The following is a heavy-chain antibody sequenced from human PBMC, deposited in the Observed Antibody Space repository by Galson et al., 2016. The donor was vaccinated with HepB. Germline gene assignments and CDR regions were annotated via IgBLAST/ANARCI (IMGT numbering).Heavy chain of an antibody. CDR2: FYNGGST. V-gene: IGHV3-53*01. CDR3: ARDLPTDEVSCGGLCPPAY. J-gene: IGHJ4*02. Sequence: SLRLSCAASGFAIGDNYMSWVRQAPGKGLEWVSIFYNGGSTYYVDSVTGRFTISRDNSENTLYLQMNNLRADDTGMFYCARDLPTDEVSCGGLCPPAYWGQGTLVTVS. D-gene: IGHD2-21*01. CDR1: GFAIGDNY.